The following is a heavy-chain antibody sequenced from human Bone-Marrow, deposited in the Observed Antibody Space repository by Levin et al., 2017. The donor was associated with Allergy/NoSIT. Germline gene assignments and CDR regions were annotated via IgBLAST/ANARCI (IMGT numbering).Heavy chain of an antibody. D-gene: IGHD2-15*01. Sequence: GGSLRLSCAASGIVFRNTWMNWVRQAPGKGLEWVGRIKTKSDGLTTDYAAPVKGRFTFSRDDSKNTLYLQMNSLKTDDTALYYCTALYCSGGGCYFDYWGQGTLVTVSS. J-gene: IGHJ4*02. CDR1: GIVFRNTW. CDR3: TALYCSGGGCYFDY. V-gene: IGHV3-15*01. CDR2: IKTKSDGLTT.